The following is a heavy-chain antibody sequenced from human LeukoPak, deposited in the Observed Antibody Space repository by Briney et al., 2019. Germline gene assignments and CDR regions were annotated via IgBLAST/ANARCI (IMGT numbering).Heavy chain of an antibody. V-gene: IGHV3-48*04. CDR3: AREIGLRIDF. CDR1: GFTFSSYS. CDR2: ISSSGNSI. D-gene: IGHD5/OR15-5a*01. Sequence: GGSLRLPCAVSGFTFSSYSMSWVRQAPGKGLEWVSYISSSGNSIYYADSVKGRFTISRDNAKNSLYLQMNYLRAEDTAVYFCAREIGLRIDFWGQGTLVTVSS. J-gene: IGHJ4*02.